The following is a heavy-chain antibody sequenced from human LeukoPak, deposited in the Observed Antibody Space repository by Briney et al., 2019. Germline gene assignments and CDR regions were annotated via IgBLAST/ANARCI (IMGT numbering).Heavy chain of an antibody. D-gene: IGHD2-21*02. CDR3: ARGAYCGGDCYSLQGRGADDYYYYMDV. Sequence: PGGSLRLSCAASGFTFSSYDMHWVRQATGKGLEWVPAIGTAGDTYYPGSVKGRFTISRENAKNSLYLQMNSLRAGDTAVYYCARGAYCGGDCYSLQGRGADDYYYYMDVWGKGTTVTISS. V-gene: IGHV3-13*01. J-gene: IGHJ6*03. CDR2: IGTAGDT. CDR1: GFTFSSYD.